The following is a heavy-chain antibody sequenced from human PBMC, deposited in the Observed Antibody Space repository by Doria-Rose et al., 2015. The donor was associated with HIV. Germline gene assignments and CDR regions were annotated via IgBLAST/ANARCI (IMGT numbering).Heavy chain of an antibody. V-gene: IGHV4-4*09. CDR1: GGSISSYY. Sequence: PGLVKPAETLSLTCTVSGGSISSYYWDWIRQPPGKGLEWIGYIYSSGSTHYNSFLKSRVTISIDTSKNQFSLKLSSVTAADTAVYYCARFRPSRGIYYSLDVWGKGTTVTVSS. CDR3: ARFRPSRGIYYSLDV. D-gene: IGHD3-10*01. J-gene: IGHJ6*03. CDR2: IYSSGST.